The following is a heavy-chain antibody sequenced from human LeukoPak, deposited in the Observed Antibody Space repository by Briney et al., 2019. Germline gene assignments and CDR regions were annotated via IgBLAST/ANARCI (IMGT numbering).Heavy chain of an antibody. D-gene: IGHD3-10*01. Sequence: PETLSLTCSVSGGSVSSYYWNWIRQPAGKGLEWVGRIHSSGTTKYNPSLKSRVTMSVDTSKNQFSLRLSSVTAADTAVYYCARESIIRGVTYFDYWGQGTLVTVSS. J-gene: IGHJ4*02. CDR1: GGSVSSYY. CDR2: IHSSGTT. V-gene: IGHV4-4*07. CDR3: ARESIIRGVTYFDY.